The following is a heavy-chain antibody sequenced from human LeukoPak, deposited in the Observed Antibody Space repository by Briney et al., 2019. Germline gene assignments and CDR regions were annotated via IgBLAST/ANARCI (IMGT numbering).Heavy chain of an antibody. D-gene: IGHD2-2*01. V-gene: IGHV1-69*13. CDR1: GGPFSSYA. CDR3: ARDRGREYQLLHGAFDI. Sequence: SVKVSCKASGGPFSSYAISWVRQAPGQGLEWMGGIILIFGTANYAQKFQGRVTITADESTSTAYMELSSLRSEDTAVYYCARDRGREYQLLHGAFDIWGQGTMVTVSS. J-gene: IGHJ3*02. CDR2: IILIFGTA.